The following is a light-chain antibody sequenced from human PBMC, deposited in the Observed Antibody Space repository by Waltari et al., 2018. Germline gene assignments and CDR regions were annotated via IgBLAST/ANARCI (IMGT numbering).Light chain of an antibody. Sequence: HSALTQPASVTGSPGQSVTISCTGTSRDIGSFDLVSWFQQHPGKAPKLIMHEAMKRPSGGSIRYSGSKSGVTASLTFSGLRADDEADYYCCAYAGNSVYVFGTGTKVTVL. CDR2: EAM. J-gene: IGLJ1*01. CDR1: SRDIGSFDL. CDR3: CAYAGNSVYV. V-gene: IGLV2-23*01.